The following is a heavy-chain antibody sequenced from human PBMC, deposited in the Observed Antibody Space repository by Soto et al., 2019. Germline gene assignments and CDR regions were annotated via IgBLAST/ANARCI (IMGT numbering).Heavy chain of an antibody. CDR1: GFTVGSNY. Sequence: EVQLVESGGGLVQPGGSLRLSCAASGFTVGSNYMSWVRRAPGKGLEWVSILYSGGDTYYADSVKGRFTISRDNSKNTLYLQMHSLRAEDTAVYYCARNSPLDYWGQGTLVTVSS. CDR3: ARNSPLDY. D-gene: IGHD2-21*01. CDR2: LYSGGDT. J-gene: IGHJ4*02. V-gene: IGHV3-66*01.